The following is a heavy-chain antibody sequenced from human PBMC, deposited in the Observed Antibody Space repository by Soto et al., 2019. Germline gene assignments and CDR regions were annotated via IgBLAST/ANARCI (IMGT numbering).Heavy chain of an antibody. J-gene: IGHJ1*01. CDR1: GFTFSSYS. V-gene: IGHV3-23*01. Sequence: PWGSLRLSCAASGFTFSSYSITCVRHSPFKWLEWVSAISGSGGASYYADSVKGRFTISRDNSKNTVYLQMNSLRAEDTAVYFCANAYCSSTSCRAEYLQHWGQGTLVTVSS. D-gene: IGHD2-2*01. CDR2: ISGSGGAS. CDR3: ANAYCSSTSCRAEYLQH.